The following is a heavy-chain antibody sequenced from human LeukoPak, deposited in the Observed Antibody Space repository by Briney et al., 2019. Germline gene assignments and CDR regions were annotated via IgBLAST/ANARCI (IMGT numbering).Heavy chain of an antibody. V-gene: IGHV3-30*02. CDR3: AKGLGPTEYLQH. Sequence: GGSLRLSCAASGFTFVSYGMHWVRQAPGKGLEWVAFIRYDGSNKYYEASGKGRFTISRDNSKNPLYLQMNSRRAEDTAVYYCAKGLGPTEYLQHWGQGTVVTVSS. CDR1: GFTFVSYG. J-gene: IGHJ1*01. CDR2: IRYDGSNK.